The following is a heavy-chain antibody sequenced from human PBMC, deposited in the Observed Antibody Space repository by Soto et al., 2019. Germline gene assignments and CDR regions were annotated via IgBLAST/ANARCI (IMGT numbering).Heavy chain of an antibody. J-gene: IGHJ4*02. V-gene: IGHV4-4*02. D-gene: IGHD1-1*01. CDR2: IYHSGST. Sequence: QVQLQESGPGLVKPSGTLSLTCAVSGASISNLNWWSWVRQHPGKGLGWIGKIYHSGSTNNNPSLKSRVSISVDTSKIQFSLNLRSVSAADTDVYYCAKNSGTGWLVDWGQGTLVPVS. CDR1: GASISNLNW. CDR3: AKNSGTGWLVD.